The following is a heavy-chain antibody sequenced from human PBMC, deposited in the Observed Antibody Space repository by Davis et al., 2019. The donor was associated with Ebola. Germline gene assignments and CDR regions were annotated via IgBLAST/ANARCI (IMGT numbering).Heavy chain of an antibody. CDR1: GGTFINYA. D-gene: IGHD6-13*01. CDR2: IIPIFGTA. CDR3: APTPGYSNNWHLDS. Sequence: AASVQVSCKASGGTFINYAITWVRQAPGQGLEWMGGIIPIFGTANYAQKFQVRVTITADESTSTAYMELSSLRYEDTAVYYCAPTPGYSNNWHLDSWGQGTLVTVSS. V-gene: IGHV1-69*13. J-gene: IGHJ4*02.